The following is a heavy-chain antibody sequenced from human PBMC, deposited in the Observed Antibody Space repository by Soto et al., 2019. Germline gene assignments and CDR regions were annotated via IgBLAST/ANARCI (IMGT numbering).Heavy chain of an antibody. J-gene: IGHJ5*02. Sequence: SETLSLTCTVSGGSVSSYYWTWIRQPPGKGLEWIGYIYHSGSAYYNPSLKSRVTISVDRSKNQFSLKLSSVTAADTAVYYCARVPSPWGQGTLVTVSS. V-gene: IGHV4-59*02. CDR1: GGSVSSYY. CDR2: IYHSGSA. CDR3: ARVPSP.